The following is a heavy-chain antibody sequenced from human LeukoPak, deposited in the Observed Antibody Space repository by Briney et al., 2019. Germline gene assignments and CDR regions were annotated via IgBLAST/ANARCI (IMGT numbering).Heavy chain of an antibody. CDR1: GGSISKYH. Sequence: PSETLSLTCTVSGGSISKYHWSWIRQPAGKGMEWIGRISSTGSTNYNPSLKSRVAMSVDTSKNQFSLKLSSVTAADTAVYYCARAGYDSSGYYVGDAFDIWGQGTMVTVSS. V-gene: IGHV4-4*07. CDR3: ARAGYDSSGYYVGDAFDI. J-gene: IGHJ3*02. CDR2: ISSTGST. D-gene: IGHD3-22*01.